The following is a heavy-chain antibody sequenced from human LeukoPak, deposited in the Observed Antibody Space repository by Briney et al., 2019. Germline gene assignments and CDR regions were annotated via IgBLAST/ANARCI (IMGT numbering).Heavy chain of an antibody. V-gene: IGHV3-30-3*01. D-gene: IGHD2-2*02. CDR3: ARDGRIVVVPAAIEVGWFDP. Sequence: GGSLRLSCAASGFSFNSDWMDWVRQAPGKGLEWVAVISYDGSNKYYADSVRGRFTISRDNSKNTLYLQMNSLRAEDTAVYYCARDGRIVVVPAAIEVGWFDPWGQGTLVTVSS. CDR2: ISYDGSNK. J-gene: IGHJ5*02. CDR1: GFSFNSDW.